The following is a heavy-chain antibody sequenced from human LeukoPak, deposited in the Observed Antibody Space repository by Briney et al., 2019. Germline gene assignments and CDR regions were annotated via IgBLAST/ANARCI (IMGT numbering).Heavy chain of an antibody. V-gene: IGHV1-18*01. D-gene: IGHD2-15*01. CDR2: ISAYNGNT. CDR3: ARDKGEYCSGGSCYSVDY. J-gene: IGHJ4*02. CDR1: GYTFTSYG. Sequence: ASVKVSCKASGYTFTSYGISWVRQAPGQGLEWMGWISAYNGNTNYAQKLQGRVTMTTDTSTSTAYMELRSLRSHDTAVYYCARDKGEYCSGGSCYSVDYWGQGTLVTVSS.